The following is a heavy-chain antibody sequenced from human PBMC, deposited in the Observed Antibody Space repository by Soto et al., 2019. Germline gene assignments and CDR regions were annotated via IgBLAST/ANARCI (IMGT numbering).Heavy chain of an antibody. J-gene: IGHJ4*02. CDR2: IYHSGAT. CDR3: ARDDKGYGDVDC. D-gene: IGHD4-17*01. Sequence: QVQLQESGPGLVKPSQTLSLTCTVSGGSISSADYYWSWIRQSPGKGLEWIGYIYHSGATYYNPSLQGRLTMSIDTSKSQFSLGLTSVTAADTAVYYCARDDKGYGDVDCWGQGALVTVSS. V-gene: IGHV4-30-4*01. CDR1: GGSISSADYY.